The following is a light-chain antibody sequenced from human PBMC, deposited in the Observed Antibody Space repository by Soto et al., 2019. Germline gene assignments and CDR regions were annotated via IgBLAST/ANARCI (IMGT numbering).Light chain of an antibody. J-gene: IGKJ4*01. CDR1: QSISSSY. CDR2: DAS. Sequence: EIVLTQSPGTLSLSPGERATLSCRASQSISSSYLAWYQQKTGQAPRLLIYDASSRDTGIPDRFSGGGSGTDFTLTISRLEPEDFAVYYCQQFSSYPLTFGGGTKVDIK. CDR3: QQFSSYPLT. V-gene: IGKV3-20*01.